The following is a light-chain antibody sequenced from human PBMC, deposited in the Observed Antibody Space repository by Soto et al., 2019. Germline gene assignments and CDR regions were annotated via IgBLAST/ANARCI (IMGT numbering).Light chain of an antibody. CDR1: KLGDKY. Sequence: SYELTQPPSVXXSPXXXXSITCSGDKLGDKYACWYQQKPGQSPVLVIYQDSKRPSGIPERFSGSNSGNTATLTISGTQAMDEADYYCQAWDSSTYVFGTGTKLTVL. J-gene: IGLJ1*01. V-gene: IGLV3-1*01. CDR2: QDS. CDR3: QAWDSSTYV.